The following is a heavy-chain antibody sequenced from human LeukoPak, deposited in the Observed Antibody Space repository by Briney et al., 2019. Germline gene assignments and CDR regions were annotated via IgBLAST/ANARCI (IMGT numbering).Heavy chain of an antibody. V-gene: IGHV1-18*01. CDR1: GYTFTSYG. D-gene: IGHD6-13*01. J-gene: IGHJ4*02. Sequence: ASVKVSCKASGYTFTSYGIGWVRQAPGQGLEWVGWISAYNGNTNYAQKLQGRVTMTTDTSTSTAYMELRSLRSDDTAVYYCARVGIAAAGTIDVDYWGQGTLVTVSS. CDR3: ARVGIAAAGTIDVDY. CDR2: ISAYNGNT.